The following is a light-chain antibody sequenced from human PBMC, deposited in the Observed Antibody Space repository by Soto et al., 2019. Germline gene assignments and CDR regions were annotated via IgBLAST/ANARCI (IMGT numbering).Light chain of an antibody. Sequence: AIQMTQSPSSLSASVGDRVTITCRASQGIRNDLGWYQQKPGKAPKLLIYAASNLQGGVPSRFSGSGSGTDFTLTISSLQPEDFAVYYCQHYGGSPLYTFGQGTKLEIK. J-gene: IGKJ2*01. CDR3: QHYGGSPLYT. CDR1: QGIRND. CDR2: AAS. V-gene: IGKV1-6*01.